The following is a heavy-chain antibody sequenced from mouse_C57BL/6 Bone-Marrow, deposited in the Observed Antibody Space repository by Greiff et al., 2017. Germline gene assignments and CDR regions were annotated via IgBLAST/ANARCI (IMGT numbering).Heavy chain of an antibody. CDR1: GYTFTSYW. Sequence: QVQLQQPGAELVRPGSSVKLSCKASGYTFTSYWMDWVKQRPGQGLEWIGNIYPSDSETHYNQKFKDKATLTVDKSSSTAYMQLSSLTSEDSAVYDCERCKGVRPYYFDYWGQGTTLTVSS. D-gene: IGHD2-14*01. CDR2: IYPSDSET. V-gene: IGHV1-61*01. J-gene: IGHJ2*01. CDR3: ERCKGVRPYYFDY.